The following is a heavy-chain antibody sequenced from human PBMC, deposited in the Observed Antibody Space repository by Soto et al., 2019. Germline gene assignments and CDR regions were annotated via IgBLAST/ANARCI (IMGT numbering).Heavy chain of an antibody. CDR1: GGSLNSFS. J-gene: IGHJ4*02. CDR2: IIPVLGLT. D-gene: IGHD3-3*01. V-gene: IGHV1-69*08. CDR3: ATDKATAYEF. Sequence: QVQLVQSGAELKKPGSSMKVSCKTSGGSLNSFSFTWVRQAPGQGLEWVGRIIPVLGLTAYAQKFQGRITISADKSTSTAYMELSGLTSEDTAVYFCATDKATAYEFWGQGTLVTVSS.